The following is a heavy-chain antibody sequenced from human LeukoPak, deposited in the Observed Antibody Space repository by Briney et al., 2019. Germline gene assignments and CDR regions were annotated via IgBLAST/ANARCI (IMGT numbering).Heavy chain of an antibody. D-gene: IGHD1-1*01. J-gene: IGHJ4*02. CDR2: IYPGDSDT. Sequence: KYGESLKISCKGSGYRFTSYWIGWVRQMPGKGLEWMGIIYPGDSDTRYSPSFQGQVTISADKSISTAYLQWSSLKASDTAMYYCARTSGAWKDFFDYWGQGTLVTVSS. V-gene: IGHV5-51*01. CDR3: ARTSGAWKDFFDY. CDR1: GYRFTSYW.